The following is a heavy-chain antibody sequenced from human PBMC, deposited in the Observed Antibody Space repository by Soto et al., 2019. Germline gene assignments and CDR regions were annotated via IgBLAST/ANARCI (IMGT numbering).Heavy chain of an antibody. V-gene: IGHV3-21*01. CDR1: GFTFSTYS. J-gene: IGHJ4*02. D-gene: IGHD3-10*01. CDR2: ISTANTYI. CDR3: ARAPRGSGSYLHY. Sequence: EVQLVESGGGLVKPGASLRLSCAASGFTFSTYSMNWVRQAPGKGPEWVSSISTANTYIYYADSLRGRFTISRDNAKNSLYLQMNSLRAEDTAVYYCARAPRGSGSYLHYWGQGILVTVSS.